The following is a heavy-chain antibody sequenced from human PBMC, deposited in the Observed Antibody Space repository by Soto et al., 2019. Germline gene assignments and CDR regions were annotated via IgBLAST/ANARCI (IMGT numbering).Heavy chain of an antibody. CDR3: ARGRSGGGNYDY. D-gene: IGHD2-15*01. CDR1: GGSVISGGYD. CDR2: IYYSGII. Sequence: PAETLSLTCTVSGGSVISGGYDGSWIRQPPGKGLEWIGYIYYSGIISYNPSLKSRVTISVDTSKSQFSLKLSYVTAADTAIYYCARGRSGGGNYDYWGQGTLVTVSS. V-gene: IGHV4-61*08. J-gene: IGHJ4*02.